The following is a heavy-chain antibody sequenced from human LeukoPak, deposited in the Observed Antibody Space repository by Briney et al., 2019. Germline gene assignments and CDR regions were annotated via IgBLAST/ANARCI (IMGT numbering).Heavy chain of an antibody. CDR2: IYSGGST. Sequence: GGSLRLSCAASGFTVSSNYMSWVRQAPGKGLEWVSVIYSGGSTYYADSVKGRFTISRDNSKNTLYLQMNSLRAEDTAVYYCARDLVRGVPPSYPVSYYYYGMDVWGQGTTVTVS. CDR1: GFTVSSNY. V-gene: IGHV3-53*01. D-gene: IGHD3-10*01. CDR3: ARDLVRGVPPSYPVSYYYYGMDV. J-gene: IGHJ6*02.